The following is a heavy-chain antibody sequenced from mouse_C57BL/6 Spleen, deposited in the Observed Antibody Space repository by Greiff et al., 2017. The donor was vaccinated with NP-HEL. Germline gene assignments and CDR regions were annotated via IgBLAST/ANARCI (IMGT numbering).Heavy chain of an antibody. CDR2: IDPSDSYT. CDR3: AVITTVVATRDYLDY. CDR1: GYTFTSYW. Sequence: QVQLQQPGAELVKPGASVKLSCKASGYTFTSYWMQWVKQRPGQGLEWIGEIDPSDSYTNYNQKFKGEATLTVDTSSSTAYMQRSSLTSEDSAVYYCAVITTVVATRDYLDYWGQGTTLTVSS. V-gene: IGHV1-50*01. D-gene: IGHD1-1*01. J-gene: IGHJ2*01.